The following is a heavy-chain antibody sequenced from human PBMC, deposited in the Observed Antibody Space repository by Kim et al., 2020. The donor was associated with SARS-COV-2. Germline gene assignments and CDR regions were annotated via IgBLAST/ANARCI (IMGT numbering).Heavy chain of an antibody. Sequence: GGSLRLSCAASGFTFSSYWMSWVRQAPGKGLEWVANIKQDGSEEYYVDSVRGRFTISKDNAKNSLYLQMNYLRLEDTGVYYCARKAESMDVWGRGTTVIVSS. CDR2: IKQDGSEE. CDR3: ARKAESMDV. CDR1: GFTFSSYW. J-gene: IGHJ6*02. V-gene: IGHV3-7*01.